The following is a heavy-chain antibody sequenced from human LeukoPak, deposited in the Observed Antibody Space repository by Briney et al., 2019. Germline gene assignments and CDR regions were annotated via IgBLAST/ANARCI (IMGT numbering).Heavy chain of an antibody. V-gene: IGHV3-9*01. CDR2: ISWNSGSI. Sequence: GGSLRLSCAASGFTFDDYAMHWVRQAPGKGLEWVSGISWNSGSIGYADSVKGRFTISRDNAKNSLYLQMNSLRAEDTALYYCAKAARSGWGYYYYYYGMDVWGQGTTVTVSS. D-gene: IGHD6-19*01. J-gene: IGHJ6*02. CDR3: AKAARSGWGYYYYYYGMDV. CDR1: GFTFDDYA.